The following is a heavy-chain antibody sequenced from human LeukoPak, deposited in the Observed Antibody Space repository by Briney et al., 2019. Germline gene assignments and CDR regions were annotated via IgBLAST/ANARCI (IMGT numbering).Heavy chain of an antibody. CDR2: IIPIFGTA. CDR1: GGTFSSYA. CDR3: AVAAVAATLKDAFDI. Sequence: SVKVSCKASGGTFSSYAISWVRQAPGQGLEWMGGIIPIFGTANYAQKFQGRVTITADESTSAAYMELSSLRSEDTAVYYCAVAAVAATLKDAFDIWGQGTMVTVSS. V-gene: IGHV1-69*01. D-gene: IGHD2-15*01. J-gene: IGHJ3*02.